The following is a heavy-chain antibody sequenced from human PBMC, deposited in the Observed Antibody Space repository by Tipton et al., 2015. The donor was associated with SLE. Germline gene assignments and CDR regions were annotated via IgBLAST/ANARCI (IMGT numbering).Heavy chain of an antibody. J-gene: IGHJ3*02. CDR2: TYYSGST. V-gene: IGHV4-59*12. Sequence: TLSLTCTVSGGSISSYYWSWIRQPPGKGLEWIGYTYYSGSTNYNPSLKSRVTISVDTSKNQFSLKLSSVTAADTAVYYCARRGGTLGGAFHIWGQGTMVTVSS. CDR3: ARRGGTLGGAFHI. CDR1: GGSISSYY. D-gene: IGHD2-15*01.